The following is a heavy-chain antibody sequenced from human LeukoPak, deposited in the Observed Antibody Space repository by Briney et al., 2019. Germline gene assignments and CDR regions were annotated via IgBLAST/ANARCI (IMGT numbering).Heavy chain of an antibody. CDR3: AKKRSSGPGDFDL. J-gene: IGHJ2*01. Sequence: GGSLRLSCAASGFTFSNYAMSWVRQAPGKGLEWVSAITGGGVSTYYTDSVRGRFTISRDNSKNTLYLQMNSLRDDDTAVYYCAKKRSSGPGDFDLRGRGTLVTVSS. V-gene: IGHV3-23*01. CDR2: ITGGGVST. CDR1: GFTFSNYA. D-gene: IGHD6-19*01.